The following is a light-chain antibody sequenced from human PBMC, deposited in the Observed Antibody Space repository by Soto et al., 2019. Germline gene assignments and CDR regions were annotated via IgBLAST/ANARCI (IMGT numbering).Light chain of an antibody. J-gene: IGKJ1*01. CDR1: QSVSSD. CDR2: GAS. CDR3: QQYNNWPPT. V-gene: IGKV3-15*01. Sequence: EIVLTQSPATLSVSPGERATLSCRASQSVSSDLGWYQQKPGQAPRLLIYGASTRASGIPARFSGSGSGTEFTLTISSLQSEDFAVYYCQQYNNWPPTFGQGTKVEIK.